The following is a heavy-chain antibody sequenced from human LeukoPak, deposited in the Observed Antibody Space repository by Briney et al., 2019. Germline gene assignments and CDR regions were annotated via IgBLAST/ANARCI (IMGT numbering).Heavy chain of an antibody. Sequence: PSETLSLTCTDSGGSISSSSYYWGWIRQPPGKGLEWIGSIYYSGSTYYNPSLKSRVTISVDTSKNQFSLKLSSVTAADTAVYYCARTMIVVPNYFVYWGQGTLVTVSS. D-gene: IGHD3-22*01. V-gene: IGHV4-39*07. CDR3: ARTMIVVPNYFVY. CDR1: GGSISSSSYY. J-gene: IGHJ4*02. CDR2: IYYSGST.